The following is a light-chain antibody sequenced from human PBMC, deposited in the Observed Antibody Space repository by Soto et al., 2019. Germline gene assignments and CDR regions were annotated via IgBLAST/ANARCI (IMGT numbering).Light chain of an antibody. V-gene: IGKV1-27*01. Sequence: DIQMTQSPSSLSASVGDRVTITCQASQDISNYLNWYQQKPGKAPKLLIYAASTLQSGVPSRFSGSGSGTDFTLTISSLQPEDVATYYCQKYNSALWAFGQGTKVDIK. CDR2: AAS. CDR1: QDISNY. J-gene: IGKJ1*01. CDR3: QKYNSALWA.